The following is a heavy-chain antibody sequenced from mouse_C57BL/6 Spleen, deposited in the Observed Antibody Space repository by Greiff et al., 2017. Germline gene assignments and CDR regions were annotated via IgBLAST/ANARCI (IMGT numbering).Heavy chain of an antibody. J-gene: IGHJ1*03. CDR1: GYAFSSYW. CDR2: IYPGDGDT. V-gene: IGHV1-80*01. D-gene: IGHD2-3*01. CDR3: ARYDGNWYFDV. Sequence: QVHVKQSGAELVKPGASVKISCKASGYAFSSYWMNWVKQRPGKGLEWIGQIYPGDGDTNYNGKFKGKATLTADKSSSTAYMQLSSLTSEDSAVYFCARYDGNWYFDVWGTGTTVTVSS.